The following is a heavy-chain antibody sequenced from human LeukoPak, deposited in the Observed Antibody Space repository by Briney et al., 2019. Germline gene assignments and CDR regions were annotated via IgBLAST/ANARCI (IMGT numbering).Heavy chain of an antibody. CDR1: GFTFDKFA. CDR3: ARDSGRPAVAEAKTYYFDY. D-gene: IGHD6-19*01. CDR2: ISGSDGTT. V-gene: IGHV3-23*01. J-gene: IGHJ4*02. Sequence: GGSLRLSCAASGFTFDKFAMSWVRQAPGKGLEWVSSISGSDGTTYYADSVKGRFTISIDSSKNMVYLQMNSLRAEDTAVYYCARDSGRPAVAEAKTYYFDYWGQGTLVTVSS.